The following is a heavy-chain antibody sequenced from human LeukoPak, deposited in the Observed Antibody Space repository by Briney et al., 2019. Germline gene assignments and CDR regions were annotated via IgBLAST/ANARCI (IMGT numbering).Heavy chain of an antibody. CDR1: GFTFSSYA. CDR3: ARGTPDGDYDCGMDV. J-gene: IGHJ6*02. Sequence: GGSLRPSCAASGFTFSSYAMHWVRQAPGKGLEYVSAISSNGGSTYYANSVKGRFTISRDNSKNTLYLQMGSLRAEDMAVYYCARGTPDGDYDCGMDVWGQGTTVTVSS. CDR2: ISSNGGST. D-gene: IGHD1-14*01. V-gene: IGHV3-64*01.